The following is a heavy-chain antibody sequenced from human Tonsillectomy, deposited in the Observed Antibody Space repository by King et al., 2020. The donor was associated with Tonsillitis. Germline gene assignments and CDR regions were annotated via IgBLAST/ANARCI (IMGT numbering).Heavy chain of an antibody. J-gene: IGHJ4*02. V-gene: IGHV3-66*01. CDR1: GFTVSSDY. Sequence: VQLVESGGNLVQPGGSLRLSCTASGFTVSSDYMSWVRQAPGKGLEWVSIIYSGGTPYYADSVKDRFTISRDNSKNTLYLQMNSLRAEDTAVYYCARGKTFDYWGLGTLVTVSS. CDR2: IYSGGTP. CDR3: ARGKTFDY.